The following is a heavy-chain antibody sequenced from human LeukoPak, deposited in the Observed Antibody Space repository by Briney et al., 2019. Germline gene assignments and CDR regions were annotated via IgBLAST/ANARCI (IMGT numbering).Heavy chain of an antibody. V-gene: IGHV3-23*01. CDR1: GFTFSSYA. CDR2: ISGSGGST. CDR3: AKGDDFWSGYYFDY. Sequence: PGGSLRLSCAASGFTFSSYAMSWVRQAPGKGLEWVSAISGSGGSTYYADSVKGRFTISRDNSKNALYLQMNSLRAEDTAVYYCAKGDDFWSGYYFDYWGQGTLVTVSS. D-gene: IGHD3-3*01. J-gene: IGHJ4*02.